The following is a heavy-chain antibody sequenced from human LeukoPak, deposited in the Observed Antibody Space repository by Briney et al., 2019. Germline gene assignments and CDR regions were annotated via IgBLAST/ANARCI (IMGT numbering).Heavy chain of an antibody. V-gene: IGHV1-69*06. CDR1: GGTFSSYA. Sequence: SVKVSCKASGGTFSSYAISWVRQAPGQGLEWMGRIIPIFGTANYAQKFQGRVTITADKSTSTAYMELSSLRAEDTAVYSCARPRTAKIPSAFDFWGQGTLVTVSS. CDR3: ARPRTAKIPSAFDF. J-gene: IGHJ4*02. CDR2: IIPIFGTA. D-gene: IGHD5-18*01.